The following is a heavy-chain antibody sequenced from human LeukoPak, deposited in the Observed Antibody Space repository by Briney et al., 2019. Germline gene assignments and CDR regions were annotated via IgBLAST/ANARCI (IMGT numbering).Heavy chain of an antibody. D-gene: IGHD1-1*01. CDR2: INHSGST. V-gene: IGHV4-34*01. CDR3: ARGLKGLLKL. Sequence: KASETLSLTCAVYGGSFSGYYWSWIRQPPGKGLEWIGEINHSGSTNYNPSLKSRVTISVDTSKNQFSLKLSSVTAADTAVYYCARGLKGLLKLWGQGTLVTVSS. CDR1: GGSFSGYY. J-gene: IGHJ4*02.